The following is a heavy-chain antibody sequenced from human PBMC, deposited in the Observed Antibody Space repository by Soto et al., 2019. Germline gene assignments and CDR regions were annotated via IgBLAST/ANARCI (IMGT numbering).Heavy chain of an antibody. V-gene: IGHV3-23*01. D-gene: IGHD2-15*01. CDR3: ATRHLPYCSGGTCNPFDF. Sequence: PGGSLRLSCAASGFTFTTYAMSWVRQAPGKGLGWVSTISVRGDSTYYADSVKGRFAVSRDNSKNTIYLQMNSLRAEDTAIYYCATRHLPYCSGGTCNPFDFWGQGTLVTVSS. CDR2: ISVRGDST. J-gene: IGHJ4*02. CDR1: GFTFTTYA.